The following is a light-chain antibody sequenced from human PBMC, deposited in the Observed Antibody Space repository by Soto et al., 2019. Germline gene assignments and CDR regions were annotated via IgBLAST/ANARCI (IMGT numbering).Light chain of an antibody. CDR1: QSVSSY. CDR3: QQRSKWPIT. CDR2: GAS. Sequence: VLTQSQATLSLSPGERATLSCRASQSVSSYLAWYQQKPGQAPRLLIYGASNRATGIPARFSGSGSGTEFTLTISSLEPEDFAVYYCQQRSKWPITFGQGTRLEIK. J-gene: IGKJ5*01. V-gene: IGKV3-11*01.